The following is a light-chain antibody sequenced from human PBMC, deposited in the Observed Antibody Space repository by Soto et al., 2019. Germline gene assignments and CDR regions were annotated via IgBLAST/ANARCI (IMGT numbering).Light chain of an antibody. CDR2: AAA. CDR1: QSISSY. Sequence: DIQMTQSPSSLSASEGDRVTITCRASQSISSYLNLYQQKPGKAPKLLIYAAASLQSGVPSRISGSGAGTDFSLTISSLQPEDFATYYCQQSYSTPQTFGQGTKVDIK. J-gene: IGKJ1*01. V-gene: IGKV1-39*01. CDR3: QQSYSTPQT.